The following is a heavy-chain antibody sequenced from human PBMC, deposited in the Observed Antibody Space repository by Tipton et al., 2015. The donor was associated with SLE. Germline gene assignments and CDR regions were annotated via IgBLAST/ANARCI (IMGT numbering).Heavy chain of an antibody. CDR2: IWYDGSNK. Sequence: RSLRLSCAASGFTFSSYGMHWVRQAPGKGLEWVAVIWYDGSNKYYADSVKGRFTISRDNSKNSLYLQMNSLRAGDTAVYYCARDRYCSSTSCYGVFDYWGQGTLVTVSS. J-gene: IGHJ4*02. V-gene: IGHV3-33*01. D-gene: IGHD2-2*01. CDR3: ARDRYCSSTSCYGVFDY. CDR1: GFTFSSYG.